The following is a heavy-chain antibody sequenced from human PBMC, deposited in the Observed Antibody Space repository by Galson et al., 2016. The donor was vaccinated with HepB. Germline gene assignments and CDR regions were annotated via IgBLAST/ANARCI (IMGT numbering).Heavy chain of an antibody. V-gene: IGHV3-11*06. Sequence: SLRLSCAASGFIFNDYYMSWIRQAPGKGLEWVSYIDPSAKETNYADSVKGRFTISRDYAKNSLYLQMNNLTDEDTAVYYCTRSGYGGRGDHWGQGTLVTVSS. CDR1: GFIFNDYY. CDR2: IDPSAKET. J-gene: IGHJ4*02. D-gene: IGHD4-23*01. CDR3: TRSGYGGRGDH.